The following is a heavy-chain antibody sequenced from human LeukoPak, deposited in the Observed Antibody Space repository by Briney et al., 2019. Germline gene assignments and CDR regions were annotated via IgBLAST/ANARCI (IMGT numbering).Heavy chain of an antibody. V-gene: IGHV1-2*04. CDR2: INPNSGGT. Sequence: ASVKVSCKASGYTFTGYYMHWVRQAPGRGLEWMGWINPNSGGTNYAQKFQGWVTMTRDTSISTAYMELSRLRSDDTAVYYCARAVRLSSTAMVFGYWGQGTLVTVSS. CDR1: GYTFTGYY. J-gene: IGHJ4*02. D-gene: IGHD5-18*01. CDR3: ARAVRLSSTAMVFGY.